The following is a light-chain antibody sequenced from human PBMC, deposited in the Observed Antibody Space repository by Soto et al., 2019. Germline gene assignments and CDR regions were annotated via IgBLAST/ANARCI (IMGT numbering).Light chain of an antibody. V-gene: IGKV3-20*01. J-gene: IGKJ1*01. CDR3: QQYGSSPRT. CDR2: GAS. CDR1: QSVSSN. Sequence: TQSAAAVSLSPGGRATLSCRASQSVSSNLAWYQQKPGQAPRLLIYGASSRATGIPDRFSGSGSGTDFTLTISRLEPEDFAVYYCQQYGSSPRTFGQGTKVDIK.